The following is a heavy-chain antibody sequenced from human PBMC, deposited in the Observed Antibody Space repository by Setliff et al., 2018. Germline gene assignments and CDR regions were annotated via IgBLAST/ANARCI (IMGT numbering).Heavy chain of an antibody. CDR1: GGSISSMSYY. V-gene: IGHV4-39*07. CDR2: IYHSGSS. CDR3: TSTPRGGINITTRAGAFDS. D-gene: IGHD6-6*01. J-gene: IGHJ4*02. Sequence: SETLSLTCTVSGGSISSMSYYWGWIRQPPGKGLEWIGSIYHSGSSYYNSSLRSRVTISVDTSKNQFSLRLTSVTAADTAVYYCTSTPRGGINITTRAGAFDSWGQGTLVTVSS.